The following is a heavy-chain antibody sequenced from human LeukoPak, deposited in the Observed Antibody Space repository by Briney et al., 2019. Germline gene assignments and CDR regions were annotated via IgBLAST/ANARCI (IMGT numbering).Heavy chain of an antibody. CDR1: GYIFTSYG. CDR3: ARARPGAYCGTTSCFSDY. CDR2: ISAYNGNT. V-gene: IGHV1-18*01. Sequence: ASVTVSCKASGYIFTSYGISWVRQGPGQGLEWVGWISAYNGNTKFAPNLQDRVTMTTDTSTATAYMELRSLRPNDTAVYFCARARPGAYCGTTSCFSDYWGQGTLVTVSS. J-gene: IGHJ4*02. D-gene: IGHD2-2*01.